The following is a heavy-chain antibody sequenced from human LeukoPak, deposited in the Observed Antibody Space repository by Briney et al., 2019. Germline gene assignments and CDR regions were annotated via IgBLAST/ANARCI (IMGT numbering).Heavy chain of an antibody. Sequence: GGSLRLSCAASGFTFSSYGMHWVRQAPGKGLEWVAVIWYDGSNKYYADSVKGRFTISRDNSKNTLYLQMNSLRAEDTAVYYCARDPMTTVTTHFDYWGQGTLVTVSS. J-gene: IGHJ4*02. V-gene: IGHV3-33*01. CDR2: IWYDGSNK. CDR1: GFTFSSYG. CDR3: ARDPMTTVTTHFDY. D-gene: IGHD4-17*01.